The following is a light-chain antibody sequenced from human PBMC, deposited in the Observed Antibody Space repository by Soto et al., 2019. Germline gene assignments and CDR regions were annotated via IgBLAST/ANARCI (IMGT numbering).Light chain of an antibody. J-gene: IGKJ5*01. CDR2: AAS. V-gene: IGKV1-12*01. CDR1: QDITRC. Sequence: DIQMTQSPSSLSAVVGDRVTITCRASQDITRCLAWYQQQPGRAPNLLLYAASTLQAGVPSRFSGSGSGTDFTLTLSSLRPEDFATYYCQQSHSSPVTFGQGTRLDI. CDR3: QQSHSSPVT.